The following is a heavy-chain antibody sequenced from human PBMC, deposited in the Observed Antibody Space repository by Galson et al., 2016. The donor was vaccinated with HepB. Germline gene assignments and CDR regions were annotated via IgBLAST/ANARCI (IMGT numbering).Heavy chain of an antibody. D-gene: IGHD3-10*01. V-gene: IGHV3-74*01. J-gene: IGHJ4*02. CDR1: GFTFSSFR. Sequence: SLRLSCAASGFTFSSFRMHWVRQAPGKGLVWVSRINSDGSYANYADSVKGRFTISRDNAKNTVYLQMNSLRAEDTAVYYCVRDFRVADFWGQGTLVAVSS. CDR2: INSDGSYA. CDR3: VRDFRVADF.